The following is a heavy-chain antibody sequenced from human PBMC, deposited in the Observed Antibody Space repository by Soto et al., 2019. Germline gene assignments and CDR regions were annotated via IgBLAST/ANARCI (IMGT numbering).Heavy chain of an antibody. V-gene: IGHV1-8*01. J-gene: IGHJ2*01. CDR2: MNLDSGNT. D-gene: IGHD3-16*01. Sequence: QIQLVQSGAEVKTPGASVTVSCKASGYPFTRFDINWVRQAPGQGLEWMGWMNLDSGNTGSAQKFQGRVTLNGNTSIATVYMPLSSLRSEDTAVYYCARGYVPAKAQTKGGYFALWGRGTLVTVSP. CDR3: ARGYVPAKAQTKGGYFAL. CDR1: GYPFTRFD.